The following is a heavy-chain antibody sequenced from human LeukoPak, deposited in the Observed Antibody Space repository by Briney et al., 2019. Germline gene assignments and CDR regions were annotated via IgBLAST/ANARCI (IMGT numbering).Heavy chain of an antibody. Sequence: ASVKVSCKASGYSFTCYYIHWMRQAPGQGLEWMGWMNPNRGDTSYAQKFQGRVTMTRDTSTSTVYMELSSLRSEDTAVYYCARDGRPYYYDSSGYGAFDIWGQGTMVTVSS. CDR2: MNPNRGDT. D-gene: IGHD3-22*01. J-gene: IGHJ3*02. V-gene: IGHV1-2*02. CDR1: GYSFTCYY. CDR3: ARDGRPYYYDSSGYGAFDI.